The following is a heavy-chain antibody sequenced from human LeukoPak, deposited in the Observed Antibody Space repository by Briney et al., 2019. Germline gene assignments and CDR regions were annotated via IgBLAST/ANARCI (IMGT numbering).Heavy chain of an antibody. J-gene: IGHJ4*02. CDR2: INNNGGST. D-gene: IGHD6-13*01. Sequence: PGGSLRLSCSASGFTFSSYAMHWVRQAPGKGLEYVSGINNNGGSTYYTDSVKGRFTISRDNSKNTLHLQMNNLRAEDTAAYYCATDSSSWNIFDYWGQATLVTVSS. V-gene: IGHV3-64*04. CDR1: GFTFSSYA. CDR3: ATDSSSWNIFDY.